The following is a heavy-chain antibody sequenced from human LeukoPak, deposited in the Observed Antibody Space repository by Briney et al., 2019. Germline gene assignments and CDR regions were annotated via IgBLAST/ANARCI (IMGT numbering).Heavy chain of an antibody. D-gene: IGHD3-3*01. CDR3: ARGLVLRFLEWLLYSWAFDI. J-gene: IGHJ3*02. Sequence: PGGSLRLSCAASGFTFDDYGMSWVRQAPGKGLEWVSGINWNGGSTGYADSVKGRFTISRDNAKNSLYLQMNSLRAEDTALYHCARGLVLRFLEWLLYSWAFDIWGQGTMVTVSS. CDR1: GFTFDDYG. V-gene: IGHV3-20*01. CDR2: INWNGGST.